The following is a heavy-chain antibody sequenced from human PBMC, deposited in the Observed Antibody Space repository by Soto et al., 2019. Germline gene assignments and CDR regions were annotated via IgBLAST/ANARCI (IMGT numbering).Heavy chain of an antibody. D-gene: IGHD6-13*01. V-gene: IGHV4-59*01. CDR3: ARAGIAAAGYYYYGMDV. CDR2: IYYSGST. Sequence: SETLSLTCTVSGGSISSYYWSWIRQPPGKGLEWIGYIYYSGSTNYNPSLKSRVTISVDTSKNQFSLKLSSVTAADTAVYYCARAGIAAAGYYYYGMDVWGQGTTVTVSS. J-gene: IGHJ6*02. CDR1: GGSISSYY.